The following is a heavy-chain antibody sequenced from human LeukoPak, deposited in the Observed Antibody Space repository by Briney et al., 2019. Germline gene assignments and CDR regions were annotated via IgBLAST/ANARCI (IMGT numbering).Heavy chain of an antibody. J-gene: IGHJ3*02. D-gene: IGHD2-21*02. CDR1: GGSISSGGYS. CDR2: IYHSGST. Sequence: PSQTLSLTCAVSGGSISSGGYSWSWIRQPPGKGLEWIGYIYHSGSTYYNPSLKSRVTISVDRPKNQFSLKLSSVTAADTAVYYCARGQLAYCGGDCSDAFDIWGQGTMVTVSS. V-gene: IGHV4-30-2*01. CDR3: ARGQLAYCGGDCSDAFDI.